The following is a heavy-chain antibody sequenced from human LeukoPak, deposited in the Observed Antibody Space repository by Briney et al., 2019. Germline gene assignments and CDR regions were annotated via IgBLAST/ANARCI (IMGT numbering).Heavy chain of an antibody. J-gene: IGHJ4*02. V-gene: IGHV3-74*01. D-gene: IGHD6-19*01. Sequence: SGGPLRLPCAASGFTFSKYWMLWVRQAPGKGLESVSRINTDGTVTTYADSVKGRFTVSRDNADNTMFLQMNSVRDEDTAVYYCATKQWLAPPPDSWGQGTPVTVSS. CDR2: INTDGTVT. CDR1: GFTFSKYW. CDR3: ATKQWLAPPPDS.